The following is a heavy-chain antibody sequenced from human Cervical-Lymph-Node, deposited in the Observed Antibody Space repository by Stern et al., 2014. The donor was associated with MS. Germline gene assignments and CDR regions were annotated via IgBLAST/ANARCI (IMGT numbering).Heavy chain of an antibody. V-gene: IGHV3-11*01. D-gene: IGHD3-10*01. CDR3: ARHRSHAFDV. CDR2: SSSSHNTI. J-gene: IGHJ3*01. Sequence: VQLVESGGGLVKPGGSLRLSCAASGFYFNDYYMTWVRQAPGKGLEWISYSSSSHNTIHYAASVKGRFTISMENANNSLFLQMNSLRPDDPAIYYCARHRSHAFDVWGQGTVVTVSS. CDR1: GFYFNDYY.